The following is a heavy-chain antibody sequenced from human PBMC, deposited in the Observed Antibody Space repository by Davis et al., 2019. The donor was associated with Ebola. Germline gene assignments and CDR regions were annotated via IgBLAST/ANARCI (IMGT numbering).Heavy chain of an antibody. V-gene: IGHV4-38-2*02. CDR1: GYSINSGYY. CDR3: ARDPYGDYDRVGNY. CDR2: IYHSGST. Sequence: SETLSLTCTVSGYSINSGYYWGWIRQPPGKGLEWIGSIYHSGSTYYNPSLKSRVTISVDTSKNQFSLKLSSVTAADTAVYYCARDPYGDYDRVGNYWGQGTLVTVSS. J-gene: IGHJ4*02. D-gene: IGHD4-17*01.